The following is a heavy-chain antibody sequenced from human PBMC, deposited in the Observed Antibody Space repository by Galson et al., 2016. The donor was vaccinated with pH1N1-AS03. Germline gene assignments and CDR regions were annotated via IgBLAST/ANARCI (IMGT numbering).Heavy chain of an antibody. Sequence: SVKVSCKASGYTLTSYAMHWVRQAPGQGLEWMGWINAGNGDTKYSQKFQVRVTITRDTSASMAYMGLSSLRSEDTAVYYCARSDYGDYVDYWGQGTLVTVSS. V-gene: IGHV1-3*01. CDR1: GYTLTSYA. D-gene: IGHD4-17*01. CDR3: ARSDYGDYVDY. CDR2: INAGNGDT. J-gene: IGHJ4*02.